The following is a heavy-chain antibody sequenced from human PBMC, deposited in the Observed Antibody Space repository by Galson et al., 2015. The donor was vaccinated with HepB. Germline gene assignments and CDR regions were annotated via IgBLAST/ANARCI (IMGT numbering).Heavy chain of an antibody. CDR3: ARVQGGVATSWQFIDY. CDR2: IIPILGIA. V-gene: IGHV1-69*02. J-gene: IGHJ4*02. D-gene: IGHD5-12*01. Sequence: SVKVSCKASGGTFSSYTISWVRQAPGQGLEWMGRIIPILGIANYAQKFQGRVTITADKSTSTAYMELSSLRSEDTAVYYCARVQGGVATSWQFIDYWGQGTLVTVSS. CDR1: GGTFSSYT.